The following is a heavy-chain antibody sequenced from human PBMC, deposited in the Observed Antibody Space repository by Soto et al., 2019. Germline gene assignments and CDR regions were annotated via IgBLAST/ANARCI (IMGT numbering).Heavy chain of an antibody. CDR3: TTGIYYDILTGYHNVAY. CDR2: IKSKTDGGTA. Sequence: GGSLRLSCVASGFNLSHPWMTWVRQAAGKGLEWVGRIKSKTDGGTADYAAPVKGRATISRDDSKNTVYLQMNSLKTEDTAVYYCTTGIYYDILTGYHNVAYWGQGALVTDSS. J-gene: IGHJ4*02. CDR1: GFNLSHPW. V-gene: IGHV3-15*01. D-gene: IGHD3-9*01.